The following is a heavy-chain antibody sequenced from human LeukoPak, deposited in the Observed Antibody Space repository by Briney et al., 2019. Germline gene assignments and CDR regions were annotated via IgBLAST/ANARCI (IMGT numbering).Heavy chain of an antibody. V-gene: IGHV3-74*01. D-gene: IGHD1-14*01. CDR2: INTEGTST. CDR3: ARGRKTTSDAFDI. CDR1: GFTVSKYD. J-gene: IGHJ3*02. Sequence: QTGGSLRLSCAASGFTVSKYDMHWVRQAPGKGLVWVSRINTEGTSTNYADSVKGRFTISRDNAKNTLFLQMNSLGPDDTAVFYCARGRKTTSDAFDIWGQGTMVTVSS.